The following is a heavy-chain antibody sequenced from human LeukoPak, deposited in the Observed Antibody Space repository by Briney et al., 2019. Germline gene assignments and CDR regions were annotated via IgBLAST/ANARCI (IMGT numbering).Heavy chain of an antibody. V-gene: IGHV4-34*01. D-gene: IGHD1-26*01. CDR3: ARGGAGATTGPCDY. CDR1: GESFSGFY. J-gene: IGHJ4*02. Sequence: SETLSLTCAVSGESFSGFYWSGLRQSPGKGLEWIAEINYDGSTNHNPSLKSRVTISADPSKRQFSLKLTSLTAADTAVYYCARGGAGATTGPCDYWGQGTLVTVSP. CDR2: INYDGST.